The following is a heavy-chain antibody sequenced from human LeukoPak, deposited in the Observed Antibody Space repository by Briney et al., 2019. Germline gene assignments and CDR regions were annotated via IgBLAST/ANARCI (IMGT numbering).Heavy chain of an antibody. CDR2: INSDGSST. Sequence: GGSLRLSCAASGFTFSSYWMHWVRQAPGKGLVWVSRINSDGSSTSYADSVKGRFTISRDNAKNTLYLQMNSLRAEDTAVYYCARVPGGQYDFWSGCSERFDYWGQGTLVTVSS. CDR3: ARVPGGQYDFWSGCSERFDY. CDR1: GFTFSSYW. D-gene: IGHD3-3*01. J-gene: IGHJ4*02. V-gene: IGHV3-74*01.